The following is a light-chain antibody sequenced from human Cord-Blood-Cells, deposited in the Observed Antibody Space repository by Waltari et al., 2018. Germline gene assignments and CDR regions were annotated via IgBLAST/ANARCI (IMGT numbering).Light chain of an antibody. CDR2: EGS. CDR1: SSDVGSSNL. Sequence: QSALTQPASVSGSPGQSLTLSCTGTSSDVGSSNLVSWYQQHPGKAPKLMIYEGSKRPSGVSNRFAGSKSGNTASLTISGLQAEDEADYYCCSYAGSSTWVFGGGTKLTVL. V-gene: IGLV2-23*01. CDR3: CSYAGSSTWV. J-gene: IGLJ3*02.